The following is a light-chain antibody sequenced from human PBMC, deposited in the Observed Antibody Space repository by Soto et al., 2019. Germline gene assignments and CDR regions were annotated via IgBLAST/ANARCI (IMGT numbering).Light chain of an antibody. Sequence: EIVMTQSPATLAVSPGERATLSCRASESVSSNLAWYQQNPGQAPRLLIYGSSVRATGVADRFSGSGSGTEFTLTISSLQSEDCAVYYCQQYNSWPRAFGQGTKVDIK. V-gene: IGKV3-15*01. J-gene: IGKJ1*01. CDR1: ESVSSN. CDR3: QQYNSWPRA. CDR2: GSS.